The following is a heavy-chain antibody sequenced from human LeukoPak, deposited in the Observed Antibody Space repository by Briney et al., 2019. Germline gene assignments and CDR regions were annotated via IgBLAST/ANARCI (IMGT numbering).Heavy chain of an antibody. CDR3: ARNLYYGVFPREEINYYYYMDV. D-gene: IGHD3-10*01. CDR2: ISTSTGDT. V-gene: IGHV1-18*01. J-gene: IGHJ6*03. CDR1: GYSFILYG. Sequence: ASVKVSCKTSGYSFILYGISWVRQAPGQGPEWMGWISTSTGDTKYTQKFQGRVTLTTDTSTSTAYMELSSLRSEDTAVYYCARNLYYGVFPREEINYYYYMDVWGKGTTVAISS.